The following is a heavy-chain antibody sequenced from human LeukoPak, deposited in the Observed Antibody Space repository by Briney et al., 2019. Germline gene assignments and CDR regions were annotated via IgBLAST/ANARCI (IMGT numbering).Heavy chain of an antibody. CDR1: GFTFSGSA. D-gene: IGHD3-22*01. CDR2: IRSKANRYAT. V-gene: IGHV3-73*01. J-gene: IGHJ4*02. CDR3: TRHLGTYYYDSSGYYLDY. Sequence: GGSLRLSCAASGFTFSGSAMHWVRQASGKGLEWVGRIRSKANRYATAYSASVKGRFTISRDESKDTAYLQMNSLKTEDTAVYYCTRHLGTYYYDSSGYYLDYWGQGTLVTVSS.